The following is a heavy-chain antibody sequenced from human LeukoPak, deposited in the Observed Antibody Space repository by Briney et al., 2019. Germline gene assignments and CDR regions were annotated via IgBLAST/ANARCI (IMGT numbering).Heavy chain of an antibody. Sequence: ASVKVSCKASGYTFTSYGISWVRQAPGQGLECMGWISAYNGNTNYAQKLQGRVTMTTDTSTSTAYMELRSLGSDDTAVYYCARDQTTWIVDQKWELLRPGEFDYWGQGTLVTVSS. J-gene: IGHJ4*02. D-gene: IGHD1-26*01. V-gene: IGHV1-18*01. CDR2: ISAYNGNT. CDR3: ARDQTTWIVDQKWELLRPGEFDY. CDR1: GYTFTSYG.